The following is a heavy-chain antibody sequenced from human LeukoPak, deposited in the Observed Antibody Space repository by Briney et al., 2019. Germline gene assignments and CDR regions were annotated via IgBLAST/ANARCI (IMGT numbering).Heavy chain of an antibody. J-gene: IGHJ4*02. CDR2: INAGNGNT. Sequence: GASVKVSCKASGYTFTSYAMHWVRQAPGQRLEWXGWINAGNGNTKYSQKFQGRVTITRDTSASTAYMELSSLRSEDTAVYYCARGLLWFGELTPLGHFDYWGQGTLVTVSS. CDR1: GYTFTSYA. CDR3: ARGLLWFGELTPLGHFDY. D-gene: IGHD3-10*01. V-gene: IGHV1-3*01.